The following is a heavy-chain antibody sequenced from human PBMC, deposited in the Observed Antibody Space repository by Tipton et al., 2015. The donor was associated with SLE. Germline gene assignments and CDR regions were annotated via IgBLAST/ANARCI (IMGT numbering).Heavy chain of an antibody. J-gene: IGHJ4*02. CDR1: GGSISGYY. D-gene: IGHD1-26*01. V-gene: IGHV4-4*07. Sequence: TLSLTCTVSGGSISGYYWSWVRQPAGKGLEWIGRIYTSASTIYNPSLKSRVTLSSDTSKNLFSLRVRSVTAADTAVYYCARGGGSYYDYWGQGTLVTVSS. CDR2: IYTSAST. CDR3: ARGGGSYYDY.